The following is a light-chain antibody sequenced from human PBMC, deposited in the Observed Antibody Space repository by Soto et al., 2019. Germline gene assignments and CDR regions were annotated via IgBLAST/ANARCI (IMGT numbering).Light chain of an antibody. J-gene: IGKJ3*01. V-gene: IGKV1-5*01. CDR3: QEYNTYRFT. CDR2: DAS. Sequence: DIPMTQSPSTLSASVGDRVTLTCRVSESVNTWLAWYQQRPGKAPKLLIYDASSLESGVPSRFSGSGAGTDFTLTITGLQPDDFATYYCQEYNTYRFTFGPWTSVDI. CDR1: ESVNTW.